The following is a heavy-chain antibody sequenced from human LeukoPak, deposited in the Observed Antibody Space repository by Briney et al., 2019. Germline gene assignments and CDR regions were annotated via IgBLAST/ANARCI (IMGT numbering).Heavy chain of an antibody. J-gene: IGHJ4*02. V-gene: IGHV3-64*01. CDR3: ARGYGGNSARY. CDR1: GFSFNTYA. CDR2: ISSDGGTT. D-gene: IGHD4-23*01. Sequence: GSLRLSCEVSGFSFNTYAMQWVRQAPGKGLEFVSAISSDGGTTFYGHSVKTRFTISRDNSKNTLYLQMGSLRPEDMAVYYCARGYGGNSARYWGQGILVIVSS.